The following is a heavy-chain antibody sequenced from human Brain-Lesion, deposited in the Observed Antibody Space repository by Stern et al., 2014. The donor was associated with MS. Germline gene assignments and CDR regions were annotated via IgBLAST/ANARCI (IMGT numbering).Heavy chain of an antibody. CDR1: GGSISSSTYY. V-gene: IGHV4-39*01. CDR3: ARHDSVPRPSQLYSARDRGPGYFDY. CDR2: IYYSGFT. Sequence: QVQLVESGPGLVKPSETLSLTCTVSGGSISSSTYYWAWIRQPPGKGLEWIGNIYYSGFTYYNPSLKSRVIISVDMSKNQFSLKLSSVTAADTAIYYCARHDSVPRPSQLYSARDRGPGYFDYWGQGTLVTVSS. D-gene: IGHD1-26*01. J-gene: IGHJ4*02.